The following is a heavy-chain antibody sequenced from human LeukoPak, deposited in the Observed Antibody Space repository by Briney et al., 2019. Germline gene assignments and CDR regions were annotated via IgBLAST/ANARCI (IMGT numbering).Heavy chain of an antibody. CDR1: GFTFSSYE. CDR2: ISSSGSTI. Sequence: GGSLRLSCAASGFTFSSYEMNWVRQAPGKGLEWVSYISSSGSTIYYADSVKGRFTISRDNAKNSLYLQMNSLRAEDTAVYYCARGSDYDYHFYMDVWGKGTTVTVSS. CDR3: ARGSDYDYHFYMDV. J-gene: IGHJ6*03. V-gene: IGHV3-48*03. D-gene: IGHD4-17*01.